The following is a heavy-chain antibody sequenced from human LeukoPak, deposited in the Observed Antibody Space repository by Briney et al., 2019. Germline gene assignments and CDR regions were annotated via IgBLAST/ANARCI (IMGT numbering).Heavy chain of an antibody. V-gene: IGHV4-4*02. CDR2: IYHSGST. CDR1: GGSISSSNW. Sequence: SGTLSLTCAVSGGSISSSNWWSWVRQPPGKGLEWIGEIYHSGSTNYNPSLKSRVTISVDKSKNQFSLNLSSVTAPDTAVYYCARDEFTQGGATQGYWGQGTLVTVSS. D-gene: IGHD1-26*01. J-gene: IGHJ4*02. CDR3: ARDEFTQGGATQGY.